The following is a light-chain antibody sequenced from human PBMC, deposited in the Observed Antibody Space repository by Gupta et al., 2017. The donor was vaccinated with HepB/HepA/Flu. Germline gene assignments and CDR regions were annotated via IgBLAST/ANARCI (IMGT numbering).Light chain of an antibody. CDR3: QHYGHFRS. J-gene: IGKJ2*04. CDR1: QNIYYW. CDR2: TAS. Sequence: DVQMTPSPSTLSASVGDSVTITCRASQNIYYWLAWYQQRPGKAPKLLVHTASVLESGVPERISGSGFGTDFTLTINNLQPDDSATYYCQHYGHFRSFGQGTRLEMK. V-gene: IGKV1-5*03.